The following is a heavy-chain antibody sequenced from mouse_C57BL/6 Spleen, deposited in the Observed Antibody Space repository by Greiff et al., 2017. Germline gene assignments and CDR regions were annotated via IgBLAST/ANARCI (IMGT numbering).Heavy chain of an antibody. V-gene: IGHV10-1*01. Sequence: ELQLVESGGGLVQPKGSLKLSCAASGFSFNTYAMNWVRQAPGKGLEWVARIRSKSNNYATYYADSVKDRFTISRDDSESMLYLQMNNLKTEDTAMYYCVRQGYGSSYVYAMDYWGQGTSVTVSS. CDR1: GFSFNTYA. J-gene: IGHJ4*01. CDR2: IRSKSNNYAT. CDR3: VRQGYGSSYVYAMDY. D-gene: IGHD1-1*01.